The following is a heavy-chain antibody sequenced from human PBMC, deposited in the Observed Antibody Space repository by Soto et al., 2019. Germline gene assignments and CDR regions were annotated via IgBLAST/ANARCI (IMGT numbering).Heavy chain of an antibody. J-gene: IGHJ3*02. V-gene: IGHV4-34*01. CDR3: ARVWYYDYIWGSFVAFDI. CDR2: INHSGST. CDR1: GGSFSGYY. Sequence: SETLSLTCAVYGGSFSGYYWSWIRQPPGKGLEWIGEINHSGSTNYNPSLKSRVTISVDTSKNQFSLKLSSVTAADTAVYYCARVWYYDYIWGSFVAFDIWGQGTMVTVSS. D-gene: IGHD3-16*01.